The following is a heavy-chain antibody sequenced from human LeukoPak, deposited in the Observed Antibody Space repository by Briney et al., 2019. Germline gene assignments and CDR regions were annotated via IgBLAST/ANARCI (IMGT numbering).Heavy chain of an antibody. Sequence: SETLSLTCTVSGGSISSYYWSWTRQPAGKGLEWIGRIYTSGSTNYNPSLKSRVTMSVDTSKNQFSLKLSSVTAADTAVYYCARDSGAIAVVRFDYWGQGTLVTVSS. CDR1: GGSISSYY. CDR2: IYTSGST. J-gene: IGHJ4*02. V-gene: IGHV4-4*07. CDR3: ARDSGAIAVVRFDY. D-gene: IGHD6-19*01.